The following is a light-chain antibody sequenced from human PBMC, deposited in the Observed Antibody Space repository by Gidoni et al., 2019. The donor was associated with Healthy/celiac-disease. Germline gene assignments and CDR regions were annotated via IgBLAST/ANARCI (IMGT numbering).Light chain of an antibody. CDR2: DAS. CDR1: QDISNY. CDR3: QQGFT. J-gene: IGKJ3*01. V-gene: IGKV1-33*01. Sequence: DIQMTQSPSSLSASVGDRVTITCQARQDISNYLNWYQQKPGKAPKLLIYDASNLETGVPSRFSGSGSGTEFTFTISSLQPEDIATYYCQQGFTFGPGTKVDIK.